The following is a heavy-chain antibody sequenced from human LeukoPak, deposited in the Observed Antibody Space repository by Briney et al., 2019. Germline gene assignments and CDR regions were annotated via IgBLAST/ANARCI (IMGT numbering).Heavy chain of an antibody. CDR3: ARGPLTPVYYMDV. Sequence: SESLSLTCTVSGGSISSYYWNWIRQPPGKGLEYIGYIHYSGSTNYNPSLKSRVTISVDTSKNHFSLKLNSVTAADTAVYYCARGPLTPVYYMDVWGKGTMVTVSS. CDR2: IHYSGST. CDR1: GGSISSYY. V-gene: IGHV4-59*01. J-gene: IGHJ6*03.